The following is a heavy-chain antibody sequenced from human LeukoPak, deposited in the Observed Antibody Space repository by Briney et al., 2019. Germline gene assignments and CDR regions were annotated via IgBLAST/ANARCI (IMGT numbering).Heavy chain of an antibody. J-gene: IGHJ4*02. D-gene: IGHD4-17*01. CDR1: GYTFSIYG. Sequence: ASVKVSCKASGYTFSIYGFSWVRQAPGQGLEWMGWISAYNGNTNYAQKFQGRVTMTTDTSTSTAHMELRSLRSDDTAVYYCASGDYGDRFDYWGQGTLVTVSS. V-gene: IGHV1-18*01. CDR3: ASGDYGDRFDY. CDR2: ISAYNGNT.